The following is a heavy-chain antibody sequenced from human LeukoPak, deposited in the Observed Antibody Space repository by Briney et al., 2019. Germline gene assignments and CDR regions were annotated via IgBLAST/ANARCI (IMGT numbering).Heavy chain of an antibody. D-gene: IGHD4-17*01. CDR2: IYSGGTT. CDR3: ARARDYGDYEY. J-gene: IGHJ4*02. V-gene: IGHV3-53*01. CDR1: GFTVSSNY. Sequence: VGSLRPSCAASGFTVSSNYMSWVRQAPGKGLEWVSVIYSGGTTYYADSVKGRFTISRDNSKNTLYLQMNSLRAEDTAVYYCARARDYGDYEYWGQGTLVTVSS.